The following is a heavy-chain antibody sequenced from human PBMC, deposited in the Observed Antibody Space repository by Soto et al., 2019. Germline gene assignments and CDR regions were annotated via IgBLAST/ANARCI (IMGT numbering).Heavy chain of an antibody. CDR2: LNAGNGNT. CDR3: ARILGYCSGGRCDY. Sequence: QVQLVQSGAEVKKPGASVKVSCKASGYTFTSYAMHWVRQAPGQRLEWMGRLNAGNGNTKYSQKFQGRVTITRDTSASTADMELSSLRSEDTAVYYCARILGYCSGGRCDYWGQGTLVIVAS. D-gene: IGHD2-15*01. CDR1: GYTFTSYA. V-gene: IGHV1-3*01. J-gene: IGHJ4*02.